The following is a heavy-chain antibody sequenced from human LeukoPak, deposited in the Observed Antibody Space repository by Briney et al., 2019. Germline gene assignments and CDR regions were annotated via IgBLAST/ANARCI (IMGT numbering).Heavy chain of an antibody. V-gene: IGHV1-69*05. CDR1: GGTFSSYA. D-gene: IGHD2-2*01. CDR3: ASRPYCSSTSCQEGNWFDP. CDR2: IIPIFGTA. Sequence: GASVKVSCKASGGTFSSYAISWVRQAPGQGLEWMGGIIPIFGTANYAQKFQGRVTITTDESTSTAYMELSSLRSEDTAVYYCASRPYCSSTSCQEGNWFDPWGQGTLVTVSS. J-gene: IGHJ5*02.